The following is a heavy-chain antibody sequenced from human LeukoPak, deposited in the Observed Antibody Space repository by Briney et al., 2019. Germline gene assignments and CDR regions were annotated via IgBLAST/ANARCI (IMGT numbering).Heavy chain of an antibody. Sequence: ASVKVSCKASGYTFTGYYMHWVRQAPGQGLEWMGWINPNSGGTNYAQKFQGRVTVTRDTSISTAYMELSRLRSDDTAVYYCARGESSGYYYDTNHFDYWGQGTLVTVSS. CDR1: GYTFTGYY. CDR3: ARGESSGYYYDTNHFDY. J-gene: IGHJ4*02. D-gene: IGHD3-22*01. CDR2: INPNSGGT. V-gene: IGHV1-2*02.